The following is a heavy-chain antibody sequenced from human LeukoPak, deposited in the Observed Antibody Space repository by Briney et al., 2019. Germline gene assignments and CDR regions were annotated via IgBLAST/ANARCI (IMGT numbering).Heavy chain of an antibody. V-gene: IGHV1-69*04. J-gene: IGHJ5*02. D-gene: IGHD1-1*01. Sequence: SVKVSCKASRGTFSSYAISWVRQAPGQGLEWMGRIIPILGIANYAQKFQGRVTITADKSTSTAYMELSSLRSEDTAVYYCARDREGATGNGWFDPWGQGTLVTVSS. CDR3: ARDREGATGNGWFDP. CDR2: IIPILGIA. CDR1: RGTFSSYA.